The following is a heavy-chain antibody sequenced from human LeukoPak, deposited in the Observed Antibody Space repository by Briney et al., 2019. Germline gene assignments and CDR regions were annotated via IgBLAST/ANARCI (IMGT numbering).Heavy chain of an antibody. CDR3: ARDRRSRVRGVITYYYYGMDV. V-gene: IGHV4-59*01. CDR2: IYYSGST. Sequence: PSETLSLTCTVSGGSISSYYWSWIRQPPGKGLERIGYIYYSGSTNYNPSLKSRVTISVDTSKNQFFLKLSSVTAADTAVYYCARDRRSRVRGVITYYYYGMDVWGQGTTVTVSS. J-gene: IGHJ6*02. CDR1: GGSISSYY. D-gene: IGHD3-10*01.